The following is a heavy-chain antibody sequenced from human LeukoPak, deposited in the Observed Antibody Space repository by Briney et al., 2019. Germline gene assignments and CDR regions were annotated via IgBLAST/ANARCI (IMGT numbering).Heavy chain of an antibody. D-gene: IGHD6-13*01. Sequence: SETLSLTCTVSGGSISSYYWSWIRQPPGKGLEWIGYIYYSGSTNYNPSLKGRVTISVDTSKNQFSLKLSSVTAADTAVYYCARVVSSSWYALRAPDYWGQGTLVTVSS. J-gene: IGHJ4*02. CDR2: IYYSGST. CDR3: ARVVSSSWYALRAPDY. V-gene: IGHV4-59*01. CDR1: GGSISSYY.